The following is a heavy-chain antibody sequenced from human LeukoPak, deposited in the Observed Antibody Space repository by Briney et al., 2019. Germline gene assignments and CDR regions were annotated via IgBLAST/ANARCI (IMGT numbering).Heavy chain of an antibody. V-gene: IGHV3-49*03. CDR2: IRSKAYGGTT. J-gene: IGHJ6*02. CDR1: GFTFGDYA. CDR3: TRPRAPYYDFWSGSTYGMDV. D-gene: IGHD3-3*01. Sequence: PGGSLRLSCTASGFTFGDYAMSWFRQAPGKGLEWVGFIRSKAYGGTTEYAASVKGRFTISRDDSKSIAYLQMNSLKTEDTAVYYCTRPRAPYYDFWSGSTYGMDVWGQGTTVTVSS.